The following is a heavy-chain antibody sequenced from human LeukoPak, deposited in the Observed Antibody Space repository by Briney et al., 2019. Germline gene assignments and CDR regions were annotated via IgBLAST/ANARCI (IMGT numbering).Heavy chain of an antibody. J-gene: IGHJ4*02. Sequence: RASVKVSCKVSGYTLTELSMHWVRQAPGKGLEWMGGFDPEDGETIYAQKFQGRVTMNEDTSTDTAYMELSSLRSEDTAVYYCATDQVGWLRRFDYWGQGTLVTVSS. CDR3: ATDQVGWLRRFDY. D-gene: IGHD5-12*01. CDR2: FDPEDGET. V-gene: IGHV1-24*01. CDR1: GYTLTELS.